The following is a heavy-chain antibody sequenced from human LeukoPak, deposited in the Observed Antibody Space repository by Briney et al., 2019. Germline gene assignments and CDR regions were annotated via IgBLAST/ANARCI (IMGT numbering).Heavy chain of an antibody. D-gene: IGHD1-26*01. Sequence: ASVKVSCKASGGTFSSYAISWVRQAPGQGLEWMGWITAYNGNTNYAQKLQGRVSMTTDTSTSTAYMELRSLRSDDTAVYYCAREVFGATMIDYWGQGTLVTVSS. CDR1: GGTFSSYA. CDR3: AREVFGATMIDY. CDR2: ITAYNGNT. J-gene: IGHJ4*02. V-gene: IGHV1-18*01.